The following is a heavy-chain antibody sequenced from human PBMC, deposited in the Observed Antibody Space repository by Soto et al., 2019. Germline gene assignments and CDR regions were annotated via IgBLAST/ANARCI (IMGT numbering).Heavy chain of an antibody. D-gene: IGHD1-26*01. CDR1: GYTFYSHS. CDR2: INGDYGNT. J-gene: IGHJ6*02. V-gene: IGHV1-18*01. Sequence: QAQLVQSGAEVKKPGASVKVSCKASGYTFYSHSISWVRQAPGQGLEWMGRINGDYGNTQYAQKFRGRVTMPTDTSTTTVYRELRNLRSDDTAVYYCARCIQGDYYYGMDVWGQGTTVTVSS. CDR3: ARCIQGDYYYGMDV.